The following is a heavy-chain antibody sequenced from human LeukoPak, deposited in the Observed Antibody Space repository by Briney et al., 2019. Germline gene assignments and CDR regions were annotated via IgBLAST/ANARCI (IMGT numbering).Heavy chain of an antibody. Sequence: PGGSLRLSCAASGFTFSSYAMSWVRQAPGKGLEWVSAISGSGGNTYYADSVKGRFTISRDNSKNTLYLQMNSLRAEDTAVYYCAKDSSGYYVGRFDPWGQGTLVTVSS. CDR2: ISGSGGNT. D-gene: IGHD3-22*01. CDR3: AKDSSGYYVGRFDP. V-gene: IGHV3-23*01. J-gene: IGHJ5*02. CDR1: GFTFSSYA.